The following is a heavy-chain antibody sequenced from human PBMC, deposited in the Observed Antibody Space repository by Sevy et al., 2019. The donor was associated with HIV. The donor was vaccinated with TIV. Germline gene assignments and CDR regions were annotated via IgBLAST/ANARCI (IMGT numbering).Heavy chain of an antibody. V-gene: IGHV3-49*03. CDR2: ITRNSYEAYGGTT. CDR1: GFTFDDYA. D-gene: IGHD5-12*01. Sequence: GGSLRLSCTTSGFTFDDYAMSWFRQAPGKGLEWVAFITRNSYEAYGGTTDYAASVKVRFIISRDDSKSVAYLQMISLKSEDTAVYYCTRGLATADTPEYYFDYCGQGTLVTVSS. J-gene: IGHJ4*02. CDR3: TRGLATADTPEYYFDY.